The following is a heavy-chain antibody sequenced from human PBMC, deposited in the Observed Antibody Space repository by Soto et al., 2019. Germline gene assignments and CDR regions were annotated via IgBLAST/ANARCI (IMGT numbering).Heavy chain of an antibody. Sequence: GESLKISCNGSGYSFTSYWIGWVRHMPGKGLEWMGIIYPGDHDTRYSPSFQGQVTISADKSISTAYLQWSSLKASDTAMYYCARTNLGYYYDSSGYPLAFDIWGQGTMVTVSS. CDR3: ARTNLGYYYDSSGYPLAFDI. V-gene: IGHV5-51*01. J-gene: IGHJ3*02. CDR2: IYPGDHDT. D-gene: IGHD3-22*01. CDR1: GYSFTSYW.